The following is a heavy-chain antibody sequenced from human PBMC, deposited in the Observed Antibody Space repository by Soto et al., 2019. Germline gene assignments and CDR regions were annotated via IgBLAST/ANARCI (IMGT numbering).Heavy chain of an antibody. V-gene: IGHV4-31*03. J-gene: IGHJ4*02. CDR1: GGSINSGGYY. CDR3: ASSSSSWRRFDY. D-gene: IGHD6-13*01. Sequence: TLSLTCTVSGGSINSGGYYWSWIRQHPGKGLEWIGYIYYSGSTYYNPSLESRVTISVDTSKNQFSLKLSSVTAADTAVYYCASSSSSWRRFDYWGQGTLVPVSS. CDR2: IYYSGST.